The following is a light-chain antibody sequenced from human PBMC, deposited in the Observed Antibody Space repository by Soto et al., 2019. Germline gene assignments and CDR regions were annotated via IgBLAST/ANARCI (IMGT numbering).Light chain of an antibody. CDR3: QQSYSVPLT. V-gene: IGKV1-39*01. J-gene: IGKJ4*01. CDR1: QTIVNY. Sequence: DIQMTQSPSSLSASVGDRVTITCRASQTIVNYLNWYQRKPGKAPKLLIYGASSLQRGVPSRFSGSGSGTDFTLTISTLQPEDFATFYCQQSYSVPLTFGGGTKVEIK. CDR2: GAS.